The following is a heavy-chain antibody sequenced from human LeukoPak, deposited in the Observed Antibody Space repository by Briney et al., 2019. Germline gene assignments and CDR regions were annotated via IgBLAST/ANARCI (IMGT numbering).Heavy chain of an antibody. V-gene: IGHV1-69*13. CDR1: GGTFNSYA. CDR3: ARHSGYHATMYLDY. J-gene: IGHJ4*02. Sequence: SVKVSCKTSGGTFNSYAISWVGQAPGQGLEWMGGITAIFRTTNYAQKFQGRVTITAHESMSTIYMELSSLRSGDTAVYYCARHSGYHATMYLDYWGQGTLVTVSS. CDR2: ITAIFRTT. D-gene: IGHD3-22*01.